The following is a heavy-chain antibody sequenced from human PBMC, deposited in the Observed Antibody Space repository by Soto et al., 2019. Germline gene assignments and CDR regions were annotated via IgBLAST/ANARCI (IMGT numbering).Heavy chain of an antibody. J-gene: IGHJ4*02. CDR3: ARGDYYDSSGLPDY. CDR1: GGSISSGGYS. V-gene: IGHV4-30-2*01. Sequence: QLQLQESGSGLVKPSQTLSLTCAVSGGSISSGGYSWSWIRQPPGKGLEWIGYIYHSGSTYYNPSLKSRGTISVDRSKNQCSLKLSSVTAADTAVYYCARGDYYDSSGLPDYWGQGTLVTVSS. CDR2: IYHSGST. D-gene: IGHD3-22*01.